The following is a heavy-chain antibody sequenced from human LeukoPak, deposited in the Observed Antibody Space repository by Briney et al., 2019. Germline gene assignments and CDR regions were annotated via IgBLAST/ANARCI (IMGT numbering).Heavy chain of an antibody. D-gene: IGHD2-21*02. CDR2: INHSGST. J-gene: IGHJ4*02. CDR3: TFTYCGGDCHTTNDY. V-gene: IGHV4-34*01. Sequence: SETLSLTCAVYGGSFSGYYWSWIRQPPGKGLEWIGEINHSGSTNYNPSLKSRVTISVDTSKNQFSLKLSSVTAADTAVYYCTFTYCGGDCHTTNDYWGQGTLVTVSS. CDR1: GGSFSGYY.